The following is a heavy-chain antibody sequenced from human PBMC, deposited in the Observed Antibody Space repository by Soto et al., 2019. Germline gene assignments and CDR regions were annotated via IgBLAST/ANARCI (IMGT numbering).Heavy chain of an antibody. CDR1: GYTFTSYG. CDR3: ARDLWGTDYYYYGMDV. CDR2: ISAYNGNT. D-gene: IGHD2-21*01. J-gene: IGHJ6*02. Sequence: QVQLVQSGAEVKKPGASVKVSCKASGYTFTSYGISWVRQAPGQGLEWMGWISAYNGNTNYAQKLQGRVTMTTDTSTSIGYMELRSLRSDDTAVYYCARDLWGTDYYYYGMDVWGQGTTFTVSS. V-gene: IGHV1-18*01.